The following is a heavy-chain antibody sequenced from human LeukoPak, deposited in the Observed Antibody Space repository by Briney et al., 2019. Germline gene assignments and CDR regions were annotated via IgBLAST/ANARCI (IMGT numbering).Heavy chain of an antibody. J-gene: IGHJ5*02. CDR2: INPNSGDT. CDR1: GYTFTYYF. D-gene: IGHD6-25*01. Sequence: GASVKVSCKASGYTFTYYFLHWVRQAPGQRIEWMGWINPNSGDTKYAQKFQGRVTMTRVTSIATAYMELNRLRSDDTAVYYCARGFQRLEHWDWLDPWGQGTLVTVAS. CDR3: ARGFQRLEHWDWLDP. V-gene: IGHV1-2*02.